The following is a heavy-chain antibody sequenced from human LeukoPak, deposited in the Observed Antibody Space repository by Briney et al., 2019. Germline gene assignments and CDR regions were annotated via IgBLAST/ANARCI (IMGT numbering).Heavy chain of an antibody. CDR1: GFTFSSYA. V-gene: IGHV3-23*01. CDR3: AKDWGMIPTLFDY. Sequence: GGSLRLSRAASGFTFSSYAMSWVRQAPGKGLEWVSAISGSGGSTYYADSVKGRFTISRDNSKNTLYLQMNSLRAEDTAVYYCAKDWGMIPTLFDYWGQGTLVTVSS. J-gene: IGHJ4*02. D-gene: IGHD2-8*01. CDR2: ISGSGGST.